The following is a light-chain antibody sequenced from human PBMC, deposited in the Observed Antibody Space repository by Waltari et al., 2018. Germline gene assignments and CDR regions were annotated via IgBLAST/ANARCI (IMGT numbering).Light chain of an antibody. Sequence: QMTQSPSTLSASVGDRVTITCRASQSISSWLAWYQQKPGKAPKLLIYKASSLESGVPSRFSGSGSGTEFTLTISSLQPDDFATYCCQQYNNYPYTFGQGTKLEIK. V-gene: IGKV1-5*03. CDR2: KAS. J-gene: IGKJ2*01. CDR3: QQYNNYPYT. CDR1: QSISSW.